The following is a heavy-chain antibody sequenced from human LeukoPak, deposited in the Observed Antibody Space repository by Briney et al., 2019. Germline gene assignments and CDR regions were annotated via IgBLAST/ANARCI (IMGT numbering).Heavy chain of an antibody. V-gene: IGHV5-51*01. D-gene: IGHD2-15*01. Sequence: GESLQISCKGSGYSFTTYWIAWVRQMPGKGLEWMGIIYPGDSDTRCSPSFQGQVTISADKSISTAFLQWSSLKASDTAMYYCARQQVAYYYYYGMDVWGKGTTVTVSS. CDR2: IYPGDSDT. CDR3: ARQQVAYYYYYGMDV. J-gene: IGHJ6*04. CDR1: GYSFTTYW.